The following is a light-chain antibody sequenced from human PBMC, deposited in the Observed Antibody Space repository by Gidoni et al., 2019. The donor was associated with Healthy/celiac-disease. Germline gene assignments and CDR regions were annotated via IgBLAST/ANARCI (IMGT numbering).Light chain of an antibody. CDR2: DAS. J-gene: IGKJ5*01. CDR3: QQRSNWSIT. V-gene: IGKV3-11*01. Sequence: EIVLTQSPATLSLSPGERATLSCRASQSVSSYLAWYQQKPGQAPRLLIYDASNRATGIPARFGGSGSGTDFTLTISSPEPEDFAVYYCQQRSNWSITFGQGTRLEIK. CDR1: QSVSSY.